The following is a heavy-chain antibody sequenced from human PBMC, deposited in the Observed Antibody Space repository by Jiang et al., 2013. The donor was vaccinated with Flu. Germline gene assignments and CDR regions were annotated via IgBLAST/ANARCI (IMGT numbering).Heavy chain of an antibody. CDR1: GFTFSNAW. CDR3: TTEFTGDYVGMDV. CDR2: IKSKIDGGTT. D-gene: IGHD1-14*01. V-gene: IGHV3-15*07. J-gene: IGHJ6*02. Sequence: GLVKPGGSLRLSCAASGFTFSNAWMNWVRQAPGKGLEWVGRIKSKIDGGTTDYAAPVKGRFTIPRDDSKNTMYLQMNSLKTEDTAVYYCTTEFTGDYVGMDVWGQGTTVTVSS.